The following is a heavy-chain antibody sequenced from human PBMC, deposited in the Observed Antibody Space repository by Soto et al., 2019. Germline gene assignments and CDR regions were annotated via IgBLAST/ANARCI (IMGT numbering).Heavy chain of an antibody. CDR2: IIPILGIA. V-gene: IGHV1-69*02. D-gene: IGHD2-15*01. CDR3: ARVSCVYCSGGSCYDY. CDR1: GGTFSSYT. J-gene: IGHJ4*02. Sequence: QVQLVQSGAEVKKPGSSVKVSCKASGGTFSSYTISWVRQAPGQGLEWMGRIIPILGIANYAQKFQGRVTITAHKSTSTAYMELSSLRSEDTAVYYCARVSCVYCSGGSCYDYWGQGTLVTVSS.